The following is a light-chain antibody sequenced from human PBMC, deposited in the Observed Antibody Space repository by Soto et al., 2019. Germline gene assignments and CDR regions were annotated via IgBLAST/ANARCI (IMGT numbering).Light chain of an antibody. CDR3: QQYETFSGT. CDR1: QSVSRY. Sequence: TVLTQSPGTLSFSPGERATLSFRASQSVSRYLAWYQQKPGQAPRLLIYDASNRATGIPARFSGSGSGTDFTLTISSLQPDDFATYYCQQYETFSGTFGPGTKV. CDR2: DAS. V-gene: IGKV3-11*01. J-gene: IGKJ1*01.